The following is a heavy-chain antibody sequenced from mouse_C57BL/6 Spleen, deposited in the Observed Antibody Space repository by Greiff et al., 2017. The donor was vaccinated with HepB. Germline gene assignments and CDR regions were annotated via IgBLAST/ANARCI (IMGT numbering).Heavy chain of an antibody. CDR3: AREGDGNYWFAY. V-gene: IGHV5-4*01. Sequence: EVNLVESGGGLVKPGGSLKLSCAASGFTFSSYAMSWVRQTPEKRLEWVATISDGGSYTYYPDNVKGRFTISRDNAKNNLYLQMSHLKSEDTAMYYCAREGDGNYWFAYWGQGTLVTVSA. CDR2: ISDGGSYT. J-gene: IGHJ3*01. D-gene: IGHD2-1*01. CDR1: GFTFSSYA.